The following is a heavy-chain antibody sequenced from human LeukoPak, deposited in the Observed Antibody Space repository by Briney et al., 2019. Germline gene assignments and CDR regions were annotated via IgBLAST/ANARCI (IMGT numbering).Heavy chain of an antibody. J-gene: IGHJ4*02. CDR1: GYTFTSYD. D-gene: IGHD3-3*01. V-gene: IGHV1-8*01. Sequence: ASVKVSCKASGYTFTSYDINWVRQATGQGLEWMGWMNPNSGNTGYAQKFQGRVTMTRNTSICTAYMELSSLRSEDTAVYYCARVRNQRITIFGVVIPSYYFDYWGQGTLVTVSS. CDR3: ARVRNQRITIFGVVIPSYYFDY. CDR2: MNPNSGNT.